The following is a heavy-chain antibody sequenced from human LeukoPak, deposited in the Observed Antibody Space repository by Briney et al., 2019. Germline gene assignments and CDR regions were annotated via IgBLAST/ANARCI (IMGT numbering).Heavy chain of an antibody. J-gene: IGHJ3*02. V-gene: IGHV1-69*01. CDR1: GGTFSSYA. CDR2: IIPIFGTA. D-gene: IGHD2-15*01. Sequence: ASVKVSCKASGGTFSSYAISWVRQAPGQGLEWMGGIIPIFGTANYAQKFQGRVTITADESTSTAYMELSSLRAEDTAVYYCARPQDPVVAATRSGAFDIWGQGTMVTVSS. CDR3: ARPQDPVVAATRSGAFDI.